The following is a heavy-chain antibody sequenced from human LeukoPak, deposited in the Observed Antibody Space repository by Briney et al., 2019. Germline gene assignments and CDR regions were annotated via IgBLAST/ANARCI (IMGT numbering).Heavy chain of an antibody. V-gene: IGHV3-7*04. CDR2: IHPDGEEK. Sequence: HPGGSLRLSSAASGFTFRKYWMSWVRQAPGKGLEWVANIHPDGEEKYHVDFVEGRFTIFRDHAKNLLYLQMDSLRVEDTAVYYCGRGDDFSGDYWGQGALVTVSS. D-gene: IGHD3/OR15-3a*01. J-gene: IGHJ4*02. CDR1: GFTFRKYW. CDR3: GRGDDFSGDY.